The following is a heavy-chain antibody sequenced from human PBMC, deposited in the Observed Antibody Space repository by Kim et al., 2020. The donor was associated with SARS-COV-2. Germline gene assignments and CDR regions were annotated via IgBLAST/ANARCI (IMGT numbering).Heavy chain of an antibody. CDR3: ARGLSSWYYYYYGMDV. J-gene: IGHJ6*02. V-gene: IGHV7-4-1*02. D-gene: IGHD6-13*01. CDR2: INTNTGNP. CDR1: GYTFTSYA. Sequence: ASVKVSCKASGYTFTSYAMNWVRQAPGQGLEWMGWINTNTGNPTYAQGFTGRFVFSLDTSVSTAYLQISSLKAEDTAVYYCARGLSSWYYYYYGMDVWGQGTTVTVSS.